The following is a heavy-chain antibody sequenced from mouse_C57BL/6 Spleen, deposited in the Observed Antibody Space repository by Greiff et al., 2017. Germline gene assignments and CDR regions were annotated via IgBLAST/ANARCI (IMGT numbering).Heavy chain of an antibody. CDR2: ISYDGSN. CDR1: GYSITSGYY. Sequence: EVQLQQSGPGLVKPSQSLSLTCSVTGYSITSGYYWNWIRQFPGNKLEWMGYISYDGSNNYNPSLKNRISITRDTSKNQFFLKLNSVTTEDTATYYCARGGVRGAMDYWGQGTSVTVSS. J-gene: IGHJ4*01. D-gene: IGHD2-14*01. CDR3: ARGGVRGAMDY. V-gene: IGHV3-6*01.